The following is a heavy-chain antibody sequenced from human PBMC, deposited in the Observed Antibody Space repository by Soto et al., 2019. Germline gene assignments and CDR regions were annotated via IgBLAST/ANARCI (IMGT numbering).Heavy chain of an antibody. J-gene: IGHJ4*02. D-gene: IGHD3-22*01. Sequence: ASVKVSCKASGYTFTGYYMHWVRQAPGQGLEWMGWINPNSGGTNYAQKFQGRVTMTRDTSISTAYMELSRLRSDDTAVYYCARDGPASGIVVVITTYFDYWGQGTPVTVYS. CDR3: ARDGPASGIVVVITTYFDY. CDR2: INPNSGGT. CDR1: GYTFTGYY. V-gene: IGHV1-2*02.